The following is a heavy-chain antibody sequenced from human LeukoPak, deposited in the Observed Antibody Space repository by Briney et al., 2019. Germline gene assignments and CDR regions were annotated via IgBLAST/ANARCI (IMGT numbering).Heavy chain of an antibody. CDR3: ARTTYYDFWSGYYLFVGPPGANDY. V-gene: IGHV7-4-1*02. CDR1: GYTFTSYA. CDR2: ISTNTGNP. Sequence: ASVKVSCKASGYTFTSYAMNWVRQAPGQGLEWMGWISTNTGNPTYAQGFTGRFVFSLDTSVSTAYLQISSLKAEDTAVYYCARTTYYDFWSGYYLFVGPPGANDYWGQGTLVTVSS. D-gene: IGHD3-3*01. J-gene: IGHJ4*02.